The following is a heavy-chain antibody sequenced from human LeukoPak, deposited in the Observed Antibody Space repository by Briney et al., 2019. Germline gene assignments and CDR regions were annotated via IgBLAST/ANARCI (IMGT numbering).Heavy chain of an antibody. CDR1: GYTFTSYG. J-gene: IGHJ4*02. D-gene: IGHD6-19*01. Sequence: ASVKVSCKASGYTFTSYGISWVRQAPGQGLEWMGWINVGNANTKYSQKFQGRVTITRDTSASTAYMELSSLRSEDTAVYYCARDKAQWLASVDYWGQGTLVTVSS. V-gene: IGHV1-3*01. CDR3: ARDKAQWLASVDY. CDR2: INVGNANT.